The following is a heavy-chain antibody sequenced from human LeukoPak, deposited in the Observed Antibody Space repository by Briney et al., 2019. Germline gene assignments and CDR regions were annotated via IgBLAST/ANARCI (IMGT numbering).Heavy chain of an antibody. CDR3: ARGLDDILTGSYYYYYGMDV. Sequence: SETLSLTCAVYGGSFSGYYWSWIRQPPGKGLEWIGEINHSGSTYYNPSLKSRVTISVDTSKNQFSLKLSSVTAADTAVYYCARGLDDILTGSYYYYYGMDVWGQGTTVTVSS. J-gene: IGHJ6*02. D-gene: IGHD3-9*01. CDR1: GGSFSGYY. CDR2: INHSGST. V-gene: IGHV4-34*01.